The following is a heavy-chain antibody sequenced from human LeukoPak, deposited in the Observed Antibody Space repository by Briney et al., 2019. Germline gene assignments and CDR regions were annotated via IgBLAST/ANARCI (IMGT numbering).Heavy chain of an antibody. CDR1: GGSFSSSSYY. CDR3: ARDPKSAVAADWFDP. Sequence: SETLSLTCTVSGGSFSSSSYYWGWIRQPPGKGLEWIGSIYYSGITYYNPSLKSRATISVDTSKNQFSLKLSSVTAADTAVYYCARDPKSAVAADWFDPWGQGALVTVSS. D-gene: IGHD6-19*01. J-gene: IGHJ5*01. V-gene: IGHV4-39*07. CDR2: IYYSGIT.